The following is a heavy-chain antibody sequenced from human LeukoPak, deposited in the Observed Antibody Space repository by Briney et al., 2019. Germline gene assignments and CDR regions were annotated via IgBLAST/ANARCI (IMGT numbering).Heavy chain of an antibody. Sequence: PGRSLRLSCALSGFTSSSYWVSWVRQAAGNELESVANIEQDGSDKYYVESVWGRFTISRDNAKNSLYLQMNSLRAEDTAVYHCARQRVGATTDFDYWGQGTQVTVSS. D-gene: IGHD1-26*01. CDR2: IEQDGSDK. V-gene: IGHV3-7*04. CDR1: GFTSSSYW. CDR3: ARQRVGATTDFDY. J-gene: IGHJ4*02.